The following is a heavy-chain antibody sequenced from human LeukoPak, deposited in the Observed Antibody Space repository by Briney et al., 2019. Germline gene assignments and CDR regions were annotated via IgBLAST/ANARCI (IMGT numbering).Heavy chain of an antibody. V-gene: IGHV3-23*01. CDR2: ISGSGGST. J-gene: IGHJ4*02. Sequence: GSLRLSCAASGFTFSSYAMSWVRQAPGKGLEWVSAISGSGGSTYYADSVKGRFTISRDNAKNSLYLQMNSLRDEDTAVYYCARVGGLPSLGELDCWGQGTLVTVSS. CDR1: GFTFSSYA. CDR3: ARVGGLPSLGELDC. D-gene: IGHD3-16*01.